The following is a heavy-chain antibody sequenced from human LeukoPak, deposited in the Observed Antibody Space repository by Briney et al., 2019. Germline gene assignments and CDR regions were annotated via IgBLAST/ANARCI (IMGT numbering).Heavy chain of an antibody. CDR2: IYYSGST. CDR1: GGSISSYY. Sequence: KSSETLSLTCTVSGGSISSYYWSWIRQPPGRGLEWIGYIYYSGSTNYNPSLKSRVTISVDTSKNQFSLKLSSVTAADTAVYYCARDRGGRWWFDYWGQGTLVIVSS. V-gene: IGHV4-59*01. J-gene: IGHJ4*02. CDR3: ARDRGGRWWFDY. D-gene: IGHD2-15*01.